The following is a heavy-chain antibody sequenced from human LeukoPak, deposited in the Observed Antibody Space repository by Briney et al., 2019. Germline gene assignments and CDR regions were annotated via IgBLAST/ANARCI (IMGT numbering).Heavy chain of an antibody. Sequence: SETLSLTCAVSGGSISNYYWNWIRQPAGKGLEWIGRFYSSGSTNYNPSLKSRVTMSVDTSKNQFSLKLSSVTAADTAVYYCARGKEYCGGDCFSSWYFDLWGRGTLVTVSS. V-gene: IGHV4-4*07. D-gene: IGHD2-21*02. CDR2: FYSSGST. J-gene: IGHJ2*01. CDR3: ARGKEYCGGDCFSSWYFDL. CDR1: GGSISNYY.